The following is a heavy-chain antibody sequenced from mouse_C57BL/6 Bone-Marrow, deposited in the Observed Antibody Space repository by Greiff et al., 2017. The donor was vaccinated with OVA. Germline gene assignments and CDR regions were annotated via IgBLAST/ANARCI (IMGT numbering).Heavy chain of an antibody. V-gene: IGHV1-72*01. J-gene: IGHJ1*03. CDR2: IDPNSGGT. CDR1: GYTFTSYW. Sequence: QVQLQQPGAELVKPGASVKLSCKASGYTFTSYWMHWVKQRPGRGLEWIGRIDPNSGGTKYNEKFKSKATLTVDTPSSTAYMQLSSLTSEDSAVYYWARRTSDYYGSSYWYFDVWGTGTTVTVSS. D-gene: IGHD1-1*01. CDR3: ARRTSDYYGSSYWYFDV.